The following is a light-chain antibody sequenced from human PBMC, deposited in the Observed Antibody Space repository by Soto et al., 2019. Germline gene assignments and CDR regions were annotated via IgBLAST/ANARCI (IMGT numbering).Light chain of an antibody. CDR1: RSDVGGYNS. Sequence: QSVLTEPPCASGSPGQSVTISCTETRSDVGGYNSVTWYQQHPGKAPKLMIYEVTKRPSGVPARFSGSKSGNTASLTVSGLQAEDEADYSCSPSAGNTLGVFGGGTKLTVL. CDR2: EVT. J-gene: IGLJ2*01. V-gene: IGLV2-8*01. CDR3: SPSAGNTLGV.